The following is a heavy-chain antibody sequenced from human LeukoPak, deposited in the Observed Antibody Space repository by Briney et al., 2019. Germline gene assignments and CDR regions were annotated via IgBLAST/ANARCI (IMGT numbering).Heavy chain of an antibody. V-gene: IGHV1-2*02. CDR2: INPNSGGT. Sequence: ASVKVSCKASGYTFTGYYMHWVRQAPGQGLEWMGWINPNSGGTNYAQKFQGRVTMTRDTSISTAYMELSRLRSDDTVVYYCARDQWSGIGYMDVWGKGTTVTVSS. J-gene: IGHJ6*03. D-gene: IGHD3-10*02. CDR1: GYTFTGYY. CDR3: ARDQWSGIGYMDV.